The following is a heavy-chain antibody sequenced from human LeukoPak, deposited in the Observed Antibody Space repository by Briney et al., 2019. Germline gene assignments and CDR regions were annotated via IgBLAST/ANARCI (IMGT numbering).Heavy chain of an antibody. CDR3: ARIRLRLGELSLED. CDR2: IDWDDDK. Sequence: SGPALVKPTQTLTLTCTFSGFSLSTSGMCVSWIRQPPGKALEWLALIDWDDDKYYSTSLKTRLTISKDTSKNQVVLTMTNMDPVDTATYNCARIRLRLGELSLEDWGQGTLVTVSS. CDR1: GFSLSTSGMC. D-gene: IGHD3-16*02. V-gene: IGHV2-70*01. J-gene: IGHJ4*02.